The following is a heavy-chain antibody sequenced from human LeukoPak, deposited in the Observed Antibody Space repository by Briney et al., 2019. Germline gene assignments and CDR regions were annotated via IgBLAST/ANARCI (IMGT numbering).Heavy chain of an antibody. J-gene: IGHJ5*02. V-gene: IGHV3-15*01. CDR1: GLTFSNAW. D-gene: IGHD3-3*01. Sequence: GGSLRLSCAASGLTFSNAWMSWVRQAPGKGLEWVGSIKSNTDGGTTDYAAPVKGRFTISRDDSKNTLYLQMNSLKTEDTAVYYCLPIFGVVTLPWGQGTLVTVSP. CDR2: IKSNTDGGTT. CDR3: LPIFGVVTLP.